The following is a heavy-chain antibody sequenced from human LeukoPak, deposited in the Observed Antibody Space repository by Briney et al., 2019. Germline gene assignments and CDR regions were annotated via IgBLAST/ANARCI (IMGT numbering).Heavy chain of an antibody. CDR1: GGTFSSYA. CDR2: ISPYNGNT. V-gene: IGHV1-18*01. D-gene: IGHD2-2*02. CDR3: ARDYVVVPAAIEGRVAGPGLTHWYFDL. Sequence: GASVKVSCKASGGTFSSYAISWVRQAPGQGLEWTGWISPYNGNTNYAQKLQGRVTMTTATSTSTAYMELRSLRSDDTAVYYCARDYVVVPAAIEGRVAGPGLTHWYFDLWGRGTLVTVSS. J-gene: IGHJ2*01.